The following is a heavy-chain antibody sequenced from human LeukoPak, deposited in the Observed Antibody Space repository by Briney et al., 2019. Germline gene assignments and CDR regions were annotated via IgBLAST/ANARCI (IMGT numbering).Heavy chain of an antibody. Sequence: HPGGSLRLSCAASGFTFSRSGMHWVRQAPGKGLEWVANINRDGSVKYYVDSVKGRFTVSRDNAKNSLYLQTNSLRVEDTAVYYCARLWGDATIFDLWGQGTLVTVSS. V-gene: IGHV3-7*01. CDR1: GFTFSRSG. J-gene: IGHJ4*02. D-gene: IGHD5-12*01. CDR3: ARLWGDATIFDL. CDR2: INRDGSVK.